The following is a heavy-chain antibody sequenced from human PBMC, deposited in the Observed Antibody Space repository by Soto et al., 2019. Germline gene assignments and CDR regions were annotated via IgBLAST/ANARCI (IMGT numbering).Heavy chain of an antibody. Sequence: EVQLLESGGGLVQPGGSLRLSCAASGFTFSSYAMKWVRQAPGKGLEWVSVIGESGTPTYYADSVKGRFTISRDNSGNTLLLEMYSLRAEDTAVYYCARYIPGVRYYGMDVWGQGTTVTVSS. D-gene: IGHD2-2*01. CDR3: ARYIPGVRYYGMDV. CDR1: GFTFSSYA. CDR2: IGESGTPT. V-gene: IGHV3-23*01. J-gene: IGHJ6*02.